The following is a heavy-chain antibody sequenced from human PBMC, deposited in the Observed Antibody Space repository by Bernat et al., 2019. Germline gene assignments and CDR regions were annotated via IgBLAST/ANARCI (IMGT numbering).Heavy chain of an antibody. V-gene: IGHV3-33*01. J-gene: IGHJ5*02. CDR3: ARGHYYDSGWQVSWFDP. D-gene: IGHD3-22*01. CDR1: GFTFSSYG. Sequence: QVQLVESGGGVVQPGRSLRLSCAASGFTFSSYGMHWVRQAPGKGLEWVAVIWYDGSNKYYADSVKGRFTISRDNSKNTLYLQMNSLRAEDTAVYYCARGHYYDSGWQVSWFDPWGQGTLVTVSS. CDR2: IWYDGSNK.